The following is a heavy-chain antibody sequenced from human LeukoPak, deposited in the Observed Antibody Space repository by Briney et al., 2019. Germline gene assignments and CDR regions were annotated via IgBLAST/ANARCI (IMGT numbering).Heavy chain of an antibody. CDR2: IYTSGST. J-gene: IGHJ3*02. D-gene: IGHD3-10*01. V-gene: IGHV4-61*02. CDR1: GGSISSGSYY. CDR3: ARDTGTYYYGSGSQHAFDM. Sequence: SQTLSLTCTVSGGSISSGSYYWSWIRQPAGKGLEWIGRIYTSGSTNYNPSLKSRVTISVDTSKNQFSLKLSSVTAADTALYYCARDTGTYYYGSGSQHAFDMWGQGTMVTVSS.